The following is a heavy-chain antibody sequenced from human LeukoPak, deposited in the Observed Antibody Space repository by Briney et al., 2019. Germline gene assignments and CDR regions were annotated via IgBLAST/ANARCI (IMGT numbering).Heavy chain of an antibody. Sequence: PSETLSLTCTVSGGSISSYYWSWIRQPAGKGLEWIGRIYTSGSTNYNPSLKSRVTMSVDTSKNQFSLKLSSVTAADTAVYYCARDRRYCSSTSCYLHVDWFDPWGQGTLVTVSS. CDR1: GGSISSYY. CDR3: ARDRRYCSSTSCYLHVDWFDP. CDR2: IYTSGST. J-gene: IGHJ5*02. D-gene: IGHD2-2*01. V-gene: IGHV4-4*07.